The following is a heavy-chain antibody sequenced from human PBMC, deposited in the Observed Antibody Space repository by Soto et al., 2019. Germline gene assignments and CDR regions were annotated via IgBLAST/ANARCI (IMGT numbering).Heavy chain of an antibody. D-gene: IGHD1-26*01. V-gene: IGHV4-59*01. CDR1: GGSISSYY. CDR3: ARAWGFHFDF. J-gene: IGHJ4*02. CDR2: IYYSGST. Sequence: SETLSLTCTVSGGSISSYYWSWIRQPPGKGLEWIGYIYYSGSTNYNPSLKSRVTISVDTSKNQFSLKLSSVTAADTAVYYCARAWGFHFDFWARGILVTVSS.